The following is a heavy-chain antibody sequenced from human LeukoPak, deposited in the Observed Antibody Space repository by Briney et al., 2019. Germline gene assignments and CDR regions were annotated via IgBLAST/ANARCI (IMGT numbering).Heavy chain of an antibody. D-gene: IGHD2-15*01. CDR1: GYTFTGYY. J-gene: IGHJ3*02. V-gene: IGHV1-2*04. Sequence: ASVKVSCKASGYTFTGYYMHWVRQAPGQGLEWMGWINPNSGGTNYAQKFQGWVTMTRDTSISTAYMELSRLRSDDTAVYYCARYCSGVSCDAFDIWGQGTMVTVSS. CDR2: INPNSGGT. CDR3: ARYCSGVSCDAFDI.